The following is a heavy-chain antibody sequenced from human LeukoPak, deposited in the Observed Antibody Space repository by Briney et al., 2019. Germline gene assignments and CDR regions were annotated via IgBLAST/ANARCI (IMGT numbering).Heavy chain of an antibody. CDR3: ARGSSSWSY. CDR1: GGSISSSSYY. Sequence: SETLSLTCTVSGGSISSSSYYWGWIRQPPGKGLEWIGSIYYSGSTYYNPSLKSRVTISVDTSKNQFSLKLSSVTAADTAVYYCARGSSSWSYWGQGTLVTVSS. CDR2: IYYSGST. J-gene: IGHJ4*02. D-gene: IGHD6-13*01. V-gene: IGHV4-39*01.